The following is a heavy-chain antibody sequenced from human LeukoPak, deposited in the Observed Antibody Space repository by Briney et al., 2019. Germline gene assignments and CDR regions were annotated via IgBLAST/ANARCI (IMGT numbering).Heavy chain of an antibody. V-gene: IGHV3-9*01. D-gene: IGHD3-10*01. CDR3: AKADYGSGSYYNVRYFDY. CDR2: ISWNSGSI. J-gene: IGHJ4*02. Sequence: GGSLRLSCAASGFTFDDYAMHWVRQAPGKGLERVSGISWNSGSIGYADSVKGRFTISRDNAKNSLYLQMNSLRAEDTALYYCAKADYGSGSYYNVRYFDYWGQGTLVTVSS. CDR1: GFTFDDYA.